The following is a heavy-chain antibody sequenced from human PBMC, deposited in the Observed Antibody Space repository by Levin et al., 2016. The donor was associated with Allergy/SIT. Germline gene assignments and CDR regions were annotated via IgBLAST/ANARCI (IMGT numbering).Heavy chain of an antibody. V-gene: IGHV3-21*01. CDR2: ISSSSSYI. CDR1: GFTFSSYS. J-gene: IGHJ5*02. D-gene: IGHD3-3*01. CDR3: ARDQGITIFGVVYNWFDP. Sequence: GESLKISCAASGFTFSSYSMNWVRQAPGKGLEWVSSISSSSSYIYYADSVKGRFTISRDNAKNSLYLQMNSLRAEDTAVYYCARDQGITIFGVVYNWFDPWGQGTLVTVSS.